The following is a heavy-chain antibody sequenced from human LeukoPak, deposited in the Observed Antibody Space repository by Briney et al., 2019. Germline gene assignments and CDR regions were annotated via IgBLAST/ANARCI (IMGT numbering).Heavy chain of an antibody. CDR2: INGSGRST. Sequence: GGSLRLSCAASGFTFDKFAITWVRQPPGKGLEWIAIINGSGRSTYYADSVKGRFTIFRDNSKNTLYLQMNSLRGEDSAVYYCGKKGDSITASLGEYDVFDTWGQGPMVTVSS. CDR1: GFTFDKFA. V-gene: IGHV3-23*01. D-gene: IGHD2/OR15-2a*01. J-gene: IGHJ3*02. CDR3: GKKGDSITASLGEYDVFDT.